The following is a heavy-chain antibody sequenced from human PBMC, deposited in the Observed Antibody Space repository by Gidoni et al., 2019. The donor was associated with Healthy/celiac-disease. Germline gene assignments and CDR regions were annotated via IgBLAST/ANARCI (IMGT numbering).Heavy chain of an antibody. V-gene: IGHV3-74*01. J-gene: IGHJ4*02. Sequence: EVQLVESGVGVGQRGGCLSLTCAASGFTFSSYWLHWVRQAPGRWLVWVSSIYSDANSTSYADSVKSRFTISRDSSKNTLYLQMNSLRADDTAVYYCARDWGDGDCPDYWGQGTLVTVSS. CDR3: ARDWGDGDCPDY. CDR1: GFTFSSYW. D-gene: IGHD2-21*02. CDR2: IYSDANST.